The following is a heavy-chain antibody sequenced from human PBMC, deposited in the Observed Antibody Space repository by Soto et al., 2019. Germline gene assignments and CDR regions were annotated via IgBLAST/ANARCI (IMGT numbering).Heavy chain of an antibody. CDR2: ISYDGSNK. CDR3: ASSTRDYYDSSGYYHGYFQH. J-gene: IGHJ1*01. V-gene: IGHV3-30-3*01. Sequence: QVQLVESGGGVVQPGRSLRLSCAASGFTFSSYAMHWVRQAPGKGLEWVAVISYDGSNKYYADSVKGRFTISRDNSKNTLDLQMNSLRAEDTAVYYCASSTRDYYDSSGYYHGYFQHWGQGTLVTVSS. CDR1: GFTFSSYA. D-gene: IGHD3-22*01.